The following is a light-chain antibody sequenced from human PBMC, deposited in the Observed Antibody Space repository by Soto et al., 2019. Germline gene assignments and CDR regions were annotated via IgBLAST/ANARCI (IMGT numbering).Light chain of an antibody. CDR1: RAVSSY. Sequence: EIVLTQSPATLSLSPGERATLSCRASRAVSSYLAWYQHKPGQSPRLLIYDASNRATGIPARFSGSGSGTDFPLTISSLEPEDFAVYYCQQRYTWPTFGHGTKVDIK. V-gene: IGKV3-11*01. J-gene: IGKJ3*01. CDR3: QQRYTWPT. CDR2: DAS.